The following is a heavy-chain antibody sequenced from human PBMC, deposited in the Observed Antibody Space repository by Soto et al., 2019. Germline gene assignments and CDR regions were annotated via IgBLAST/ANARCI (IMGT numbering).Heavy chain of an antibody. CDR2: ISGSGGST. Sequence: EVQLLESGGGLVQPGGSLRLSCAASGFTFSSYAMSWVRQAPGKGLEWVSAISGSGGSTYYADSVKGRFTISRDSSKNTLYLQMNSLRAEDTAVYYCAKWGERVVRGVIMSSFDYWGQGTLVTVSS. CDR3: AKWGERVVRGVIMSSFDY. J-gene: IGHJ4*02. V-gene: IGHV3-23*01. CDR1: GFTFSSYA. D-gene: IGHD3-10*01.